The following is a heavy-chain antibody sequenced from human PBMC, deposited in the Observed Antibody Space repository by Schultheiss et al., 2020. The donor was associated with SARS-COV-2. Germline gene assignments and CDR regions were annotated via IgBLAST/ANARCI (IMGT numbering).Heavy chain of an antibody. V-gene: IGHV4-34*01. Sequence: SETLSLTCAVYGGSFSGYYWSWIRQPPGRGLEWIGEINHSGSTYYNPSLKSRVTISVDTSKNQFSLKLSSVTAADTAVYYCARDGITIFGVVIDYWGQGTLVTVSS. CDR3: ARDGITIFGVVIDY. D-gene: IGHD3-3*01. J-gene: IGHJ4*02. CDR2: INHSGST. CDR1: GGSFSGYY.